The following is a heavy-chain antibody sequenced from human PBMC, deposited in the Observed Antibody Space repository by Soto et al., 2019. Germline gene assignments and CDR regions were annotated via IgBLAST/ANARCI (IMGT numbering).Heavy chain of an antibody. D-gene: IGHD5-18*01. J-gene: IGHJ6*02. CDR1: GGSIRSGGYY. CDR3: ARDRLMATAGTARHYFGLDV. CDR2: IYYSGNT. V-gene: IGHV4-31*03. Sequence: SETLSLTCTVSGGSIRSGGYYWSWVRQNPRRGLEWIGNIYYSGNTYYNPSLKSRLTISVDTSKNQFSLNLSSVTAADTAVYYCARDRLMATAGTARHYFGLDVWCPETSVTVS.